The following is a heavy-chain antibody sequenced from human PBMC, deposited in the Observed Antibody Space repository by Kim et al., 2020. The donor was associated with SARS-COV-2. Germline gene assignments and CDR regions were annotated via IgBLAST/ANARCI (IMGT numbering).Heavy chain of an antibody. V-gene: IGHV1-69*13. CDR3: ARDGSSIAAPSNRVGRYDWFDP. J-gene: IGHJ5*02. CDR1: GGTFSSYA. CDR2: IIPIFGTA. D-gene: IGHD6-6*01. Sequence: SVKVSCKASGGTFSSYAISWVRQAPGQGLEWMGGIIPIFGTANYAQKFQGRVTITADESTSTAYMELSSLRSEDTAVYYCARDGSSIAAPSNRVGRYDWFDPWGQGTLVTVSS.